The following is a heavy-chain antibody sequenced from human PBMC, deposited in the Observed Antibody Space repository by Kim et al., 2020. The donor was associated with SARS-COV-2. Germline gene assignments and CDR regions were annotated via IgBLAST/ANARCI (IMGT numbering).Heavy chain of an antibody. J-gene: IGHJ4*02. CDR2: ST. D-gene: IGHD1-1*01. V-gene: IGHV4-34*01. Sequence: STKHNPSLKSRVSLSVDTSKNQFSLKLTSVTAADTAVYYCARKVLALQLDSWGQGTLVTVSS. CDR3: ARKVLALQLDS.